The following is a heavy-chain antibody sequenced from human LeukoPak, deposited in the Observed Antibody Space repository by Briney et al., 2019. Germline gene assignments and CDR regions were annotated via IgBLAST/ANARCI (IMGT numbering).Heavy chain of an antibody. D-gene: IGHD3-3*01. Sequence: GASVEVSCKASGYTFTGYYMHWVRQAPGQGLEWMGWINPNSGGTNYAQKFQGRVTMTRDTSISTAYMELSRLRSDDTAVYYCARDAGGYYDFWSGYSYFDYWGQGTLVTVSS. CDR1: GYTFTGYY. CDR3: ARDAGGYYDFWSGYSYFDY. CDR2: INPNSGGT. J-gene: IGHJ4*02. V-gene: IGHV1-2*02.